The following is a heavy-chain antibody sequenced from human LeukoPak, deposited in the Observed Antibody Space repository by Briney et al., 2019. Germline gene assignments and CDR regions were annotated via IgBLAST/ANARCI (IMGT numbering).Heavy chain of an antibody. CDR1: GGSFSGYY. D-gene: IGHD6-13*01. CDR3: ARVGGGINIAASFDY. CDR2: INHSGST. J-gene: IGHJ4*02. Sequence: SETLSLTCAVYGGSFSGYYWSWTRQPPGKGLEWIGEINHSGSTNYNPSLKSRVTISVDTSKNQFSLKLSSVTAADTAVYYCARVGGGINIAASFDYWGQGTLVTVSS. V-gene: IGHV4-34*01.